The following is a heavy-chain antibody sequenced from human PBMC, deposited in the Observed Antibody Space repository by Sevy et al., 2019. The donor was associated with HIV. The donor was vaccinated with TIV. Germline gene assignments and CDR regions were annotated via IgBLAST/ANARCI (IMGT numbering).Heavy chain of an antibody. CDR3: AKDSRIFGVVGHFDY. Sequence: GGSLRLSCAASGFTFSSYAMSWVRQAPGKGLEWVSAISGSGGSTYYADAVKGRFTISRDNSKNTLCLQMNGLRAEDTAVYYCAKDSRIFGVVGHFDYWGQGTLVTVSS. CDR1: GFTFSSYA. D-gene: IGHD3-3*02. CDR2: ISGSGGST. V-gene: IGHV3-23*01. J-gene: IGHJ4*02.